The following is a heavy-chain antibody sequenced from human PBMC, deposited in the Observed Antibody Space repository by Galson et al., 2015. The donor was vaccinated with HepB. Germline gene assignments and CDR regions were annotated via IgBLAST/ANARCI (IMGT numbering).Heavy chain of an antibody. CDR3: SYGDYSRPDY. Sequence: SLRLSCAASGFTFSSYAMHWVRQAPGKGLGWVAGISYDGSNKYYADSVKGRFTISRDNSKNTLYLQMNSLRAEDTAIYYCSYGDYSRPDYWGQGTLVTVSS. J-gene: IGHJ4*02. CDR2: ISYDGSNK. D-gene: IGHD4-17*01. CDR1: GFTFSSYA. V-gene: IGHV3-30-3*01.